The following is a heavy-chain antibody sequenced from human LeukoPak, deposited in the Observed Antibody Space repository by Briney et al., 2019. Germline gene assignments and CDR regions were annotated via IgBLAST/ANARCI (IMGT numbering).Heavy chain of an antibody. Sequence: PGGSLRLSCAASGFAFSVYAMSWLRQPPGKGLEWVSTINANSGTRSYAASVRGRFTISRDNSKNTLYLQLNTPRADDTATYYCAKPISGGLAVTADWFHPWGQGTLVVVSS. D-gene: IGHD6-19*01. CDR3: AKPISGGLAVTADWFHP. J-gene: IGHJ5*01. V-gene: IGHV3-23*01. CDR1: GFAFSVYA. CDR2: INANSGTR.